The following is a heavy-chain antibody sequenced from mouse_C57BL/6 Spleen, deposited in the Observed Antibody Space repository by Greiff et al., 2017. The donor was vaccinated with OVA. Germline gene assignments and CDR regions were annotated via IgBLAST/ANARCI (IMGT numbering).Heavy chain of an antibody. CDR2: IDPANGNT. V-gene: IGHV14-3*01. Sequence: VQLQQSVAELVRPGASVKLSCTASGFTIKNTYMHWVKQRPEQGLEWIGRIDPANGNTKYAPKFQGKATITADTSSNTAYLQLSSLTSEDTAIYYCARSSYSYFDYWGQGTTLTVSS. D-gene: IGHD2-12*01. J-gene: IGHJ2*01. CDR3: ARSSYSYFDY. CDR1: GFTIKNTY.